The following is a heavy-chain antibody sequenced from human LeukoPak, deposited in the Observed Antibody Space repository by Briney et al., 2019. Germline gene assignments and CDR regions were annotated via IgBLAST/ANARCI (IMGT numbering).Heavy chain of an antibody. CDR2: IWYDGSNK. J-gene: IGHJ4*02. CDR3: ARYDYGSGSFDY. Sequence: PGRSLRLSCAASGFTFSSYGMHWVRQAPGKGLEWVAVIWYDGSNKYYADSVKGRFTISRDNSKNMVHLQMNSLRTEDTAVYYCARYDYGSGSFDYWGQGTLVTVSS. V-gene: IGHV3-33*01. D-gene: IGHD3-10*01. CDR1: GFTFSSYG.